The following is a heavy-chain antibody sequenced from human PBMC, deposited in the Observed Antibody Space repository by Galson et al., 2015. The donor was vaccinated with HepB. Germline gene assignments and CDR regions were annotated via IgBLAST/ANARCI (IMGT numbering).Heavy chain of an antibody. CDR3: ARVFLGSVVVPAAGNWFDP. CDR1: GDSVSGNSAA. V-gene: IGHV6-1*01. Sequence: CAISGDSVSGNSAAWNWIRQSPSRGLEWLGRTYYRSKWYSDYAVSVKSRITINPDTSKNQFSLQLNSVTPEDTAVYYCARVFLGSVVVPAAGNWFDPWGQGTLVTVSS. CDR2: TYYRSKWYS. D-gene: IGHD2-2*01. J-gene: IGHJ5*02.